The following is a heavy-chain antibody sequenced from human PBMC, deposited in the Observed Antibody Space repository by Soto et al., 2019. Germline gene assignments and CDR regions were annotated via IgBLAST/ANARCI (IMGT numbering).Heavy chain of an antibody. CDR2: INAGSGNI. CDR1: GNISTNYV. J-gene: IGHJ3*02. D-gene: IGHD3-9*01. CDR3: ATWLRFPDAFDI. V-gene: IGHV1-3*01. Sequence: QVQFVQSGAEVKTPGASVKVSCKASGNISTNYVLHWVRLAPGQRPEWLGWINAGSGNIKLSQRFQGRVSITWDTMELSSLRSEDTAVYYCATWLRFPDAFDIWGQGTMVTVSS.